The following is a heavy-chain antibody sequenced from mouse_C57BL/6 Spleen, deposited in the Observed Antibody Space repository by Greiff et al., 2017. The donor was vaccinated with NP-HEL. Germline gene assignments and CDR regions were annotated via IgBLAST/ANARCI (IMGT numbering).Heavy chain of an antibody. CDR3: AKGKGGAMDY. V-gene: IGHV1-26*01. CDR1: GYTFTDYY. D-gene: IGHD3-3*01. J-gene: IGHJ4*01. Sequence: EVQLQQSGPELVKPGASVKISCKASGYTFTDYYMNWVKQSHGKSLEWIGDINPNNGGTSYNQKFKGKATLTVDKSSSTAYMELRSLTSEDSAVYYCAKGKGGAMDYWGQGTSVTVSS. CDR2: INPNNGGT.